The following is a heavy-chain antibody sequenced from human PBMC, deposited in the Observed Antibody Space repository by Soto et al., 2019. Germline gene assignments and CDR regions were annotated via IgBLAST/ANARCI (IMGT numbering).Heavy chain of an antibody. CDR2: VNSDGSNT. CDR1: GFTFNNYW. V-gene: IGHV3-74*01. Sequence: EVQLVESGGGLIQPGGSLRLSCVASGFTFNNYWVNWVRQAPGVGLVWVSRVNSDGSNTNYADSVKGRFTISRDNAKNTLYLQMNSLRAEDTDVYYCVRAGDGYNRPYYHWGQGILVTVSS. CDR3: VRAGDGYNRPYYH. J-gene: IGHJ5*02. D-gene: IGHD5-12*01.